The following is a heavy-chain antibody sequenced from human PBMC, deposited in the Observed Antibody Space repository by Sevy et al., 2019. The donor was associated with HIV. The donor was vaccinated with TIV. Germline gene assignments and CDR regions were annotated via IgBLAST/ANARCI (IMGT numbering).Heavy chain of an antibody. D-gene: IGHD4-17*01. CDR1: GFNFSPYA. V-gene: IGHV3-30*03. Sequence: GGSLRLSCAASGFNFSPYALHWVRQVPGKGLEWVATISSDGSKRYYTDSVKGRFSISRDNSKNTLYLQMNNLTPEDTAVYYCARDQHDYAGNLRTGWFDPWGQGTLVTVSS. CDR2: ISSDGSKR. J-gene: IGHJ5*02. CDR3: ARDQHDYAGNLRTGWFDP.